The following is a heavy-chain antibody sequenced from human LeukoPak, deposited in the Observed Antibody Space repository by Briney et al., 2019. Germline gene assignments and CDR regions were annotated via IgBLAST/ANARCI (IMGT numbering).Heavy chain of an antibody. D-gene: IGHD1-1*01. CDR3: ARGELQLERRYNWFDP. Sequence: ASVKVSCKASGYIFTGYYMHRVRQAPGRGLEWMGWINPNHGCQNYAQKFQVRVTMTRDPSRCTGYLELSRLRSDDTAVYYRARGELQLERRYNWFDPGGQGTLVTVSS. CDR1: GYIFTGYY. V-gene: IGHV1-2*02. CDR2: INPNHGCQ. J-gene: IGHJ5*02.